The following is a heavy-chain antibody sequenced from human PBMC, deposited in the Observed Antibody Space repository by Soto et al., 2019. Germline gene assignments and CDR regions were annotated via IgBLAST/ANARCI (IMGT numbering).Heavy chain of an antibody. V-gene: IGHV4-59*01. CDR1: GGSISGYY. D-gene: IGHD3-22*01. CDR2: IYFSGST. Sequence: PSETLSLTCTVSGGSISGYYWSWIRQFPGKGLEWIGYIYFSGSTDYNPSLKSRVTISVDTSKNHFSLKLTSVTAADTAVYYCARVTESHFSYYGNTSYYYLFDYWGQGTLVTVS. J-gene: IGHJ4*02. CDR3: ARVTESHFSYYGNTSYYYLFDY.